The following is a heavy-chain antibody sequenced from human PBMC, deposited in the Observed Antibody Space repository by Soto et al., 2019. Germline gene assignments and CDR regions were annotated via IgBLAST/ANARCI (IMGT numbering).Heavy chain of an antibody. CDR1: GGSIRSYY. CDR2: SGST. J-gene: IGHJ4*02. V-gene: IGHV4-59*01. Sequence: SETLSLTCTVSGGSIRSYYWSWIRQPPGKGLEWIGYSGSTNYNPSLKSRVTISVDMSKNQFSLKLSSVTAADTAVYYCARDQGGSSAYYDYWGQGTLVTVSS. D-gene: IGHD3-22*01. CDR3: ARDQGGSSAYYDY.